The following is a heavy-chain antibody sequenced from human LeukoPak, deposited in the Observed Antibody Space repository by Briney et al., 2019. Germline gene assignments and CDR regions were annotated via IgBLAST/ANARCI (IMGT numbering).Heavy chain of an antibody. CDR1: GFTFSSYG. CDR2: IRYDGSNK. J-gene: IGHJ5*02. V-gene: IGHV3-30*02. Sequence: PGGSLRLSSAASGFTFSSYGVHWVRQAPGKGLEWVAFIRYDGSNKYYADSVKGRFTISRDNSKNTLYLQMNSLRAEDTAVYYCAKSRLGGYSGSSSWFDPWGQGTLVTVSS. D-gene: IGHD1-26*01. CDR3: AKSRLGGYSGSSSWFDP.